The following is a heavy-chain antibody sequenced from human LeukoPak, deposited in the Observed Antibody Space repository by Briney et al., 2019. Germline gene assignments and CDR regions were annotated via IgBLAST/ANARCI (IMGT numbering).Heavy chain of an antibody. D-gene: IGHD3-10*01. CDR1: GFTFSSYA. J-gene: IGHJ4*02. CDR2: ISGRGDNT. CDR3: ATDPNYLGY. V-gene: IGHV3-23*01. Sequence: GGSLRHSCAASGFTFSSYARNGVRQTPGKGRGWVSTISGRGDNTYYGDSVKGRFTISRDNSKNMLYLQMNSLRAEDTALYFCATDPNYLGYWGQGTLVTVSS.